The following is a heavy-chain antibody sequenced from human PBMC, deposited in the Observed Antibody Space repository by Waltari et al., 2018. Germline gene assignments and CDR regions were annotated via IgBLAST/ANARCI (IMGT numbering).Heavy chain of an antibody. CDR2: ISGNNGHT. CDR1: GYTFSDYG. V-gene: IGHV1-18*01. D-gene: IGHD3-3*01. J-gene: IGHJ5*02. CDR3: ARERHRLMEEGYLMALDP. Sequence: QVQLVQSGAEVKTPGASGKVSCKASGYTFSDYGISWGRQAPGPGLEWRGWISGNNGHTNHAQKFQGRLIMTEDTSATTVYMELTYLTSDDTAVYYCARERHRLMEEGYLMALDPWGQGTLVTVSS.